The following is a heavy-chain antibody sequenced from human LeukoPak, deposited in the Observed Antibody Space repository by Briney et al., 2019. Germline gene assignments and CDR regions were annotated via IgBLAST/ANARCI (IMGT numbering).Heavy chain of an antibody. CDR2: INDLGSRT. J-gene: IGHJ3*02. CDR1: RFTLTTYW. V-gene: IGHV3-74*01. CDR3: ASLFEQGSSDI. D-gene: IGHD3-3*01. Sequence: PTGGSLRLSCAASRFTLTTYWMHWVRQAPGKGLVWVARINDLGSRTTYADSVKGRFTISRDNAKNTLYLQMSSLRVEDTAVYYCASLFEQGSSDIWGQGTMVTVSS.